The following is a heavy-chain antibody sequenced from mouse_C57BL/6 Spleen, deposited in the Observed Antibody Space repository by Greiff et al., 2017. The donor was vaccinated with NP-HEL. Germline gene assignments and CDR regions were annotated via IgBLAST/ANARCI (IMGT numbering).Heavy chain of an antibody. V-gene: IGHV1-50*01. CDR1: GYTFTSYW. CDR2: IDPSDSYT. CDR3: ARSPAQAYFDY. J-gene: IGHJ2*01. Sequence: QVQLQQPGAELVKPGASVKLSCKASGYTFTSYWMQWVKQRPGQGLEWIGEIDPSDSYTNYNQKFKGKATLTVDTSSSTAYMQLSSLTSEDSAVYYCARSPAQAYFDYWGQGTTLTVSS. D-gene: IGHD3-2*02.